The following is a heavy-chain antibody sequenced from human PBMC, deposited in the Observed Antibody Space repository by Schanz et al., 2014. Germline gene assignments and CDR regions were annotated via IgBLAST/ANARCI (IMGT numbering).Heavy chain of an antibody. D-gene: IGHD3-10*01. CDR2: ITGASDHI. Sequence: EVQLVESGGGLVKPGGSLRLSCATSGFTLNNAWMNWVRQAPGKGLEWVSGITGASDHIDYAESVKGRFTISRDNSKNTLYLQMNSLRPEDTAVYYCAKGRFGELSAFDIWGQGTMVTVSS. V-gene: IGHV3-23*04. CDR3: AKGRFGELSAFDI. CDR1: GFTLNNAW. J-gene: IGHJ3*02.